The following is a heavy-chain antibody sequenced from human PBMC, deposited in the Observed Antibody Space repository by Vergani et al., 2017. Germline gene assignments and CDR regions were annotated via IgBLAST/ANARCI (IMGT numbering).Heavy chain of an antibody. D-gene: IGHD6-6*01. CDR3: ARKVIEEYSSSSSMSYYDYMDV. Sequence: QVQLVQSGAEVKKPGASVKVSCKASGYTFTSYYMPWVRQAPGQGLEWMGIINPSGGSTSYAQKFQGRVTMTRDTSTSTVYMELSSLRSEDTAVYYCARKVIEEYSSSSSMSYYDYMDVWGKGTTVTVSS. V-gene: IGHV1-46*03. CDR1: GYTFTSYY. CDR2: INPSGGST. J-gene: IGHJ6*03.